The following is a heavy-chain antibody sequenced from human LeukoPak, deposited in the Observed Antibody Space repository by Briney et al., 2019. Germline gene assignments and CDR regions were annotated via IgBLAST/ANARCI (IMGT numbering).Heavy chain of an antibody. CDR2: IGSSGGGI. CDR3: ARTGGSSWYEVWFDP. CDR1: GFTFSTYT. J-gene: IGHJ5*02. D-gene: IGHD6-13*01. V-gene: IGHV3-23*01. Sequence: SGGSLRLSCAASGFTFSTYTMYWVRHPPGKRLEWVSIIGSSGGGIHYADSVKGRFTISRDNSKNTLYLQMNSLRAEDTAVYYCARTGGSSWYEVWFDPWGQGTLVTVSS.